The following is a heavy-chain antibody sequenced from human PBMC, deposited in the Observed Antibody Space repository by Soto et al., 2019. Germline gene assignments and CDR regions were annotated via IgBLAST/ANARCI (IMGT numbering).Heavy chain of an antibody. Sequence: GGSLRLSCAASGFTFSNAWMNWVRQAPGKGLEWVGRIKSKTDGGTTDYAAPVKGRFTISRDDSKNTLYLQMNSLKTEDTAVYYCTTDSSGYQYYYYYYGMDVWGQGTTVTVSS. CDR3: TTDSSGYQYYYYYYGMDV. V-gene: IGHV3-15*07. J-gene: IGHJ6*02. D-gene: IGHD3-22*01. CDR1: GFTFSNAW. CDR2: IKSKTDGGTT.